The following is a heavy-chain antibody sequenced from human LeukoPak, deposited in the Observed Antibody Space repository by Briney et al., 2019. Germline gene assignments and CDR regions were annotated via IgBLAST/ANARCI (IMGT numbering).Heavy chain of an antibody. CDR2: VYYSGST. J-gene: IGHJ4*02. V-gene: IGHV4-59*01. D-gene: IGHD2-15*01. CDR3: ARIHRYCSGGACYVLDN. CDR1: GVSISSYY. Sequence: PSETLSLTCTVSGVSISSYYWSWIRQPPGRGLEWIGYVYYSGSTNYNPSFKSRITISVDTSRNQFSLQLSSVTAADTAVYYCARIHRYCSGGACYVLDNWGQGTLVAVSS.